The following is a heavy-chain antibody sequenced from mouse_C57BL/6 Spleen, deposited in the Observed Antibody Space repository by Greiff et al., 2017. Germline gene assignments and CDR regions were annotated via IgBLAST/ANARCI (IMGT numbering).Heavy chain of an antibody. V-gene: IGHV1-82*01. D-gene: IGHD1-1*01. CDR1: GYAFSSSW. Sequence: VKLVESGPELVKPGASVKISCKASGYAFSSSWMNWVKQRPGKGLEWIGRIYPGDGDTNYNGKFKGKATLTADKSSSTAYMQLSSLTSEDSAVYFCARSIYYYGSSLLDYWGQGTTLTVSS. CDR3: ARSIYYYGSSLLDY. J-gene: IGHJ2*01. CDR2: IYPGDGDT.